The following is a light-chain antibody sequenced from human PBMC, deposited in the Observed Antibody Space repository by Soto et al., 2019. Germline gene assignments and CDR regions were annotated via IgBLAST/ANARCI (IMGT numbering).Light chain of an antibody. Sequence: QSVVTQPPSVSAAPGQKVTLSCSGSSSNIANNYVSWFQQLPGTAPKLLIYENNKRPSGIPDRFSGSKSGTSAALGITGLQTGDEADYYCGTWDDSLSAGVFGGGTKLTVL. CDR2: ENN. CDR1: SSNIANNY. V-gene: IGLV1-51*02. J-gene: IGLJ3*02. CDR3: GTWDDSLSAGV.